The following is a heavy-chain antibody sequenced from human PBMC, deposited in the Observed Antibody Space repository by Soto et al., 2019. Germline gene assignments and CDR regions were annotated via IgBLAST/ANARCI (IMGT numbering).Heavy chain of an antibody. CDR1: GFTFSIYA. Sequence: GGSLRLSCAASGFTFSIYAMSWVRQAPGKGLEWVSTITGNGGTSYADFVRGRFTISRDNSKNTLYLQMKSLRAEDTAVYYCAKDAPGSGWLSDYWGQGPLVTVYS. CDR3: AKDAPGSGWLSDY. CDR2: ITGNGGT. J-gene: IGHJ4*02. V-gene: IGHV3-23*01. D-gene: IGHD3-22*01.